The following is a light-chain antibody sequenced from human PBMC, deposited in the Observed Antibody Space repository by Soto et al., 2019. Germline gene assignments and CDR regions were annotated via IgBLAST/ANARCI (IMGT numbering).Light chain of an antibody. Sequence: DIQMTQSPSSLSASVGDRITITCQASQDINNYLNWLQLKPGKAPKLLIYDASNLETGVPSRFSGSGSGTDFTFSISSLQPEDIATYYCLQYDNLPFTVGPGTKVDFK. CDR3: LQYDNLPFT. CDR1: QDINNY. V-gene: IGKV1-33*01. J-gene: IGKJ3*01. CDR2: DAS.